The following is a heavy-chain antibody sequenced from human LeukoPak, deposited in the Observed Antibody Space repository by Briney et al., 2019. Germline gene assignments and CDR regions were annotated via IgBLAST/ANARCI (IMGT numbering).Heavy chain of an antibody. CDR2: INHSGST. J-gene: IGHJ4*02. V-gene: IGHV4-34*01. CDR1: GGSFSGYY. D-gene: IGHD3-10*01. Sequence: PSETLSLTCAVYGGSFSGYYWSWIRQPPGKGLEWIGEINHSGSTNYNPSLKSRVTISVDTSKNKFSLKLSSVTAADTAVYYCARGPRYYYGSGSYYFFDYWGQGTLVTVSS. CDR3: ARGPRYYYGSGSYYFFDY.